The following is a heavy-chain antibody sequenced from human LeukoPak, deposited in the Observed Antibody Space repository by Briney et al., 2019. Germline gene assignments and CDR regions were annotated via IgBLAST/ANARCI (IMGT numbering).Heavy chain of an antibody. V-gene: IGHV3-48*04. CDR3: ASLGFLWSWYYFDY. D-gene: IGHD2-8*02. CDR1: GFTFSAAW. CDR2: ISSSGSTI. Sequence: GGSLRLSCAGSGFTFSAAWMNWVRQAPGKGLEWVSYISSSGSTIYYADSVKGRFTISRDNAKNSLYLQMNSLRAEDTAVYYCASLGFLWSWYYFDYWGQGTLVTVSS. J-gene: IGHJ4*02.